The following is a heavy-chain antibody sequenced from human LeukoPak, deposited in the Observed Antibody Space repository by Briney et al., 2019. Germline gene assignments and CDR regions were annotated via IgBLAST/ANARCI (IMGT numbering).Heavy chain of an antibody. D-gene: IGHD1-26*01. J-gene: IGHJ4*02. V-gene: IGHV3-74*01. CDR2: ISPSGSFT. CDR3: ARGYAARMYSGSYELDY. CDR1: GFTFSSNW. Sequence: PGGSLRLSCEASGFTFSSNWMHWVRQVPGKGLVWVSLISPSGSFTTYADSVKGRFTISRDNAKNRLYMQMNSLRVEDTAVYYCARGYAARMYSGSYELDYWGQGTLVTVSS.